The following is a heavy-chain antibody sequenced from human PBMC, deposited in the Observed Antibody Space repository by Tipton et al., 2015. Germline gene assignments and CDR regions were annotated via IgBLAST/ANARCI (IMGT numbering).Heavy chain of an antibody. CDR1: GFTFSGYA. D-gene: IGHD6-19*01. V-gene: IGHV3-23*01. CDR3: ASSMSVAGTGDS. Sequence: SLRLSCVASGFTFSGYAMSWVRQAPGKGLEWVSSISDSGYGTYYADSVKGRFTISRDNSKNTLYLQMNSLRTDDTAVYYCASSMSVAGTGDSWGQGTLVTVSS. CDR2: ISDSGYGT. J-gene: IGHJ4*02.